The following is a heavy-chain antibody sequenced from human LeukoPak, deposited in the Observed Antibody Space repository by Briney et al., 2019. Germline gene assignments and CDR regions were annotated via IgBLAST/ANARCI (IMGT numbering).Heavy chain of an antibody. CDR3: ARRGDYFDY. J-gene: IGHJ4*02. CDR1: GFTISTYW. Sequence: GGSLRLSCAASGFTISTYWMSWVRQAPGKGLEWVSAISGSGGSTYYADSVKGRFTISRDNAKNSLYLQMNSLRAEDTAVYYCARRGDYFDYWGQGTLVTVSS. V-gene: IGHV3-23*01. CDR2: ISGSGGST. D-gene: IGHD3-10*01.